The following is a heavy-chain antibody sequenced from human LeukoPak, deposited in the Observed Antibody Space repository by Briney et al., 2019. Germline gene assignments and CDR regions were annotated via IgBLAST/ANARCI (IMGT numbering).Heavy chain of an antibody. D-gene: IGHD3-9*01. CDR3: ATANAPSDRYYDILTGYLTWGY. V-gene: IGHV1-24*01. Sequence: ASVKVSCKVSGYTLTELSMHWVRQAPGKGLEWMGGFDPEDGETIYAQKFQGRVTMTEDTSTDTAYMELSSLRSEDTAVYYCATANAPSDRYYDILTGYLTWGYWGQGTLVTVSS. CDR1: GYTLTELS. CDR2: FDPEDGET. J-gene: IGHJ4*02.